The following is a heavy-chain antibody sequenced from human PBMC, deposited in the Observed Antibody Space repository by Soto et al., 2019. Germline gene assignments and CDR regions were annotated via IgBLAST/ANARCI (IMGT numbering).Heavy chain of an antibody. J-gene: IGHJ4*02. D-gene: IGHD6-6*01. V-gene: IGHV3-23*01. Sequence: GGFLRLSCAASGFTFSSYAMSRVRQAPGKGLEWVSAISGSGGSTYYADSVKGRFTISRDNSKNTLYLQMNSLRAEDTAVYYCAKPQIAARLVYFDYWGQGTLVTVSS. CDR1: GFTFSSYA. CDR3: AKPQIAARLVYFDY. CDR2: ISGSGGST.